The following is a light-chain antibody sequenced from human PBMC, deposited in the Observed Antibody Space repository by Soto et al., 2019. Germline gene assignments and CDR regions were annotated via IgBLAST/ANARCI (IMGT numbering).Light chain of an antibody. Sequence: ANHMTQSPSSLSATVGDRITITCRASRDIGSDLSWYQQKPGKAPTLLIYAASNLQSGVPSRFRGSRSGTEITLTVSSLQPADFTPYYCLQDHDDSWTFGQGTKVDI. J-gene: IGKJ1*01. CDR2: AAS. V-gene: IGKV1-6*01. CDR3: LQDHDDSWT. CDR1: RDIGSD.